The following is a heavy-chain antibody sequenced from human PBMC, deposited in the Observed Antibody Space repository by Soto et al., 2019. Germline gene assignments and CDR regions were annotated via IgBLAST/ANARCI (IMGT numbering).Heavy chain of an antibody. CDR3: AKDAGVTLYYFDY. Sequence: PGGSLRLSCAASGFTFSSYGMHWVRQAPGKGLEWVAVISYDGSNKYYADSVKGRFTISRDNSKNTLYLQMNSLRAEDTAVYYCAKDAGVTLYYFDYWGQGTLVTVSS. CDR1: GFTFSSYG. CDR2: ISYDGSNK. J-gene: IGHJ4*02. V-gene: IGHV3-30*18. D-gene: IGHD4-4*01.